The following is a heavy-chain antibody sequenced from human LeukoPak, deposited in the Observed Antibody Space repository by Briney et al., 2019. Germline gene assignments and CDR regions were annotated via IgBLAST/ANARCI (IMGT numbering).Heavy chain of an antibody. CDR2: SYYSGST. CDR3: ARMGRGWYKFDY. V-gene: IGHV4-59*11. Sequence: SETLSLPCTVSGGPLSSQHWRWIRPPPGEGLVWIGYSYYSGSTNYNPAIKRRVTITVDTSKNQFSLKLSSGTADDTAVYYCARMGRGWYKFDYWGQGTLVTVSS. CDR1: GGPLSSQH. J-gene: IGHJ4*02. D-gene: IGHD6-19*01.